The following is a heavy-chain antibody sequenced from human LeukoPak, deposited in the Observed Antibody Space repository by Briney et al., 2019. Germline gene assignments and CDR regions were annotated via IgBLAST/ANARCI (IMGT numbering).Heavy chain of an antibody. Sequence: GRSLRLSCAASGFIFSSYGMHWVRQAPGKGLEWVAAMSYDGSNKHYADSVKGRFTISRDNSKNTLYLQMHSLRAEDTAVYYCAKDEREVGATTELVDSWGQGTLVTVSS. V-gene: IGHV3-30*18. J-gene: IGHJ4*02. CDR3: AKDEREVGATTELVDS. CDR2: MSYDGSNK. CDR1: GFIFSSYG. D-gene: IGHD1-26*01.